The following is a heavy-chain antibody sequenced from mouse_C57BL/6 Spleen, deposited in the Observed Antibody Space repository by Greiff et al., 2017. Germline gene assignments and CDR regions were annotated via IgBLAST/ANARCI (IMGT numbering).Heavy chain of an antibody. CDR3: AREDYGSSYVEYFDV. Sequence: QVQLQQPGAELVRPGTSVKLSCKASGYTFTSYWLHWVKQRPGQGLEWIGVIDPSDSYTNYNQKFKGKATLTVDTSSSTAYMQLSSLTSEDSAVYYCAREDYGSSYVEYFDVWGTGTTVTVSS. CDR1: GYTFTSYW. J-gene: IGHJ1*03. V-gene: IGHV1-59*01. CDR2: IDPSDSYT. D-gene: IGHD1-1*01.